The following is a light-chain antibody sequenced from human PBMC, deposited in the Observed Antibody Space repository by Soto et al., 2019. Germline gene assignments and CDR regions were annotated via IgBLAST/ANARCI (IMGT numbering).Light chain of an antibody. CDR2: KAS. CDR1: QSIRSW. V-gene: IGKV1-5*03. Sequence: DIQMTQSPSTLSASVGDRVTITCRASQSIRSWLAWYQQKPGKAPKLLIYKASTLKSGVPSRFSGSGSGTDFTLTITSLQPEDFATYYCQQANSFPLTFGGGTKVDIK. J-gene: IGKJ4*01. CDR3: QQANSFPLT.